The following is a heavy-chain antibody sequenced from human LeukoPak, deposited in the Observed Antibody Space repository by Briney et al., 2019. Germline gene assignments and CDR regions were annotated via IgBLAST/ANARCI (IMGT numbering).Heavy chain of an antibody. V-gene: IGHV4-38-2*01. Sequence: SETLSLNSAVSGYSISRGFYWGWIRQPPGKGLERDGSIYHSGSTYYNPSLKSRVAISVDTSKNHFSLNLSSVTAADTAVYYCARGGYDILTGYYMSFQHWGQGTLVSVSS. CDR1: GYSISRGFY. CDR2: IYHSGST. CDR3: ARGGYDILTGYYMSFQH. J-gene: IGHJ1*01. D-gene: IGHD3-9*01.